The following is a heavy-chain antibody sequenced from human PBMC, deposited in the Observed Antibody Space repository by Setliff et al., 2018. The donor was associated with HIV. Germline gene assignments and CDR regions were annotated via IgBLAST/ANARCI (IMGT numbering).Heavy chain of an antibody. J-gene: IGHJ4*02. V-gene: IGHV1-69*13. Sequence: SVKVSCKASGGIFSNYAINWVRLAPGQGLEWMGGIIPIFGTADYAQRFQGRVTITADESTSTAYMELSSLRSADTAVYYCARGDMIAFGGVGPCDYWGQGTLVTV. CDR1: GGIFSNYA. CDR3: ARGDMIAFGGVGPCDY. D-gene: IGHD3-16*01. CDR2: IIPIFGTA.